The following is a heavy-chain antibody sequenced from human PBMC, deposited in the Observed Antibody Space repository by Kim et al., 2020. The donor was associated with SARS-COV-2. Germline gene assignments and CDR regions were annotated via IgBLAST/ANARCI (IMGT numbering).Heavy chain of an antibody. CDR1: GFTVSSNY. D-gene: IGHD6-13*01. CDR3: SRIGAAAGTDLYYFAY. CDR2: VYSGGST. V-gene: IGHV3-53*01. J-gene: IGHJ4*01. Sequence: GGSLRLSCAASGFTVSSNYMSWVRQAPGKGLEWVSVVYSGGSTYYSADAKRRLSTFCDTSTNTLFFLMNSSMAEDKAAFYCSRIGAAAGTDLYYFAYWG.